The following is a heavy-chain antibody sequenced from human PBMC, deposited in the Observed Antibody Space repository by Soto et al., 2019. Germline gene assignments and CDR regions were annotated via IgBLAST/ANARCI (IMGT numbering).Heavy chain of an antibody. CDR1: GFTFSNFG. V-gene: IGHV3-30*03. CDR3: ARQGYSNYDGMDV. D-gene: IGHD4-4*01. Sequence: GGSLRLSCAASGFTFSNFGMHWVRQAPGKGLEWVAFISYAGGSKYYADSVKGRFTISRDNSKTLYLQMNSLRREDTAVYYCARQGYSNYDGMDVWGQGTTVTVSS. J-gene: IGHJ6*02. CDR2: ISYAGGSK.